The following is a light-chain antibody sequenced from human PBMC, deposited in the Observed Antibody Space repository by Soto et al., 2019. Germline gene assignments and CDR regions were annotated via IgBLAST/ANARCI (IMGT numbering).Light chain of an antibody. CDR2: AAS. CDR1: RSFASSY. J-gene: IGKJ2*01. CDR3: QHYDSSPPYT. Sequence: EIVLTQSPVTLSLSPGERATLSCRASRSFASSYLGWYQQKPGQAPRLLIYAASTRATGIPDRFSGSGSATDFTLTISRLEPEDSAVYYCQHYDSSPPYTFGQRTKVDIK. V-gene: IGKV3-20*01.